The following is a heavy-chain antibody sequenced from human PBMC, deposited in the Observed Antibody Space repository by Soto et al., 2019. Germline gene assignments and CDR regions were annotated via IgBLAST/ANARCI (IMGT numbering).Heavy chain of an antibody. CDR3: ATVLSSSSWYYYYGMDV. V-gene: IGHV1-24*01. D-gene: IGHD6-13*01. CDR2: FDPEDGET. Sequence: SAKPTCKVSGYTITELSMHWVRQAPGKGLEWMGGFDPEDGETIYAQKFQGRVTMTEDTSTDTAYMELSSLRSEDTAVYYCATVLSSSSWYYYYGMDVWGQGTTVTVSS. J-gene: IGHJ6*02. CDR1: GYTITELS.